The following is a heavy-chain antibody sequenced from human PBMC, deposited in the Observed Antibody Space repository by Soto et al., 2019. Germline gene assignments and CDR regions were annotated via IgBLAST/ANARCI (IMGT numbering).Heavy chain of an antibody. CDR2: INSDGSST. D-gene: IGHD2-2*01. Sequence: PGGSLRLSCAASGFTFSSYWMHWVRQAPGKGLVWVSRINSDGSSTSYADSVKGRFTISRDNAKNTLYLQMNSLRAEDTAVYYCASSIVVVPAAPGFDPWGQGTLVTV. J-gene: IGHJ5*02. V-gene: IGHV3-74*01. CDR1: GFTFSSYW. CDR3: ASSIVVVPAAPGFDP.